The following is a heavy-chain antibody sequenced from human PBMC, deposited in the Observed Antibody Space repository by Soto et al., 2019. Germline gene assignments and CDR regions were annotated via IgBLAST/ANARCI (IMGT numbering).Heavy chain of an antibody. CDR2: IYYSGST. CDR1: GGSISSGGYY. V-gene: IGHV4-31*03. Sequence: QVQLQESGPGLVKPSQTLSLTCTVSGGSISSGGYYWSWIRQYPGKGLEWIGYIYYSGSTYYNPSLKSRVTISVDTSKNQFSLKLSSVTAADTAVYYCARSRDIVVVPAAVPNYYFDYWGQGTLVTVSS. J-gene: IGHJ4*02. CDR3: ARSRDIVVVPAAVPNYYFDY. D-gene: IGHD2-2*01.